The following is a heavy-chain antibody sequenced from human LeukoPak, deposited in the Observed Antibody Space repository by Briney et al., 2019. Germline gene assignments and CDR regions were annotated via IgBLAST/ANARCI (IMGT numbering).Heavy chain of an antibody. J-gene: IGHJ4*02. D-gene: IGHD5-24*01. Sequence: GGSLRLSCAASGFTFSSYSMNWVRQAPGKGLEWVSSISSSSSYIYYADSVKGRFTISRDNAKNSLYLQMNSQRAEDTAVYYCARAGGMATASNYWGQGTLVTVSS. CDR3: ARAGGMATASNY. CDR2: ISSSSSYI. V-gene: IGHV3-21*01. CDR1: GFTFSSYS.